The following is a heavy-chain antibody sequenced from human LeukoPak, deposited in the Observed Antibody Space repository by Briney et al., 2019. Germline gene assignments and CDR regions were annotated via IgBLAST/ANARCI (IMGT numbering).Heavy chain of an antibody. CDR3: ARGVPTYCGGACYSVGYFDY. Sequence: SETLSLTCTVSGYSISSGYYWGWIRQPPGKGLEWIGSIYHSGSTYYNPSLKSRVTISVDTSKNQFSLKLSSVTAADTAVYYCARGVPTYCGGACYSVGYFDYWGQGTLVTVSS. J-gene: IGHJ4*02. D-gene: IGHD2-21*02. CDR2: IYHSGST. CDR1: GYSISSGYY. V-gene: IGHV4-38-2*02.